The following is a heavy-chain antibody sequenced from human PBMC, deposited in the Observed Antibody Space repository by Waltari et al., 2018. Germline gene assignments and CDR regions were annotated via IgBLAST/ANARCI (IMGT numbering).Heavy chain of an antibody. D-gene: IGHD3-3*01. CDR3: TTLFGDFWSGYFFDF. J-gene: IGHJ4*02. CDR1: GFTFSNAW. CDR2: VKSKSDGGTR. V-gene: IGHV3-15*01. Sequence: EVQLVESGGGLVKPGGSLRLSCAASGFTFSNAWMSWVRQAPGKGLEWVGRVKSKSDGGTRDYSAPVKGRFTISRDDSENTLYLQMNSLKTEDTAVYYCTTLFGDFWSGYFFDFWGQGTLVTVSS.